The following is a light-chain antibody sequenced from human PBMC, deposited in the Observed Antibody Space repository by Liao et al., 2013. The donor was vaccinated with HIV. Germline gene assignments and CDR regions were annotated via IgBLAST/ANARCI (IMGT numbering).Light chain of an antibody. CDR1: GLGDKY. V-gene: IGLV3-1*01. Sequence: SYEMTQPPSVSVSPGQTASVTCSGDGLGDKYVSWYQQRPGHSPILVIYEDTKRPSGIPERFSGSNSGNTATLTISGTQTMDEGDYFCQVWDASTAVFGSGTKVSVL. CDR3: QVWDASTAV. CDR2: EDT. J-gene: IGLJ1*01.